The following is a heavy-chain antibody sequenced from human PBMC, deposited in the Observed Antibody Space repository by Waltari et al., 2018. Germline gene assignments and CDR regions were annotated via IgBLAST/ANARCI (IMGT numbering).Heavy chain of an antibody. Sequence: QVQLQESGPGLVKPSETLSLTCTVSGGSINNYYWNWTRQPPGKGLEWIGYIYYSGSTNYNPSLRSRVTISVDTSKNQFSLKLNSVTAADTAVFYCARGVTFGGVIVFDYWGQGTLVPVSS. V-gene: IGHV4-59*01. CDR2: IYYSGST. CDR1: GGSINNYY. D-gene: IGHD3-16*02. J-gene: IGHJ4*02. CDR3: ARGVTFGGVIVFDY.